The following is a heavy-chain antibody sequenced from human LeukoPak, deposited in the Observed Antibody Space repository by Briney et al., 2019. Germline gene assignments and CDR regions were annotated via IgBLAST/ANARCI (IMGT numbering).Heavy chain of an antibody. J-gene: IGHJ4*02. CDR3: ARGNGGITMVRGVITNPSFDY. CDR1: GFTFSSYA. Sequence: PGGSLRLSCAASGFTFSSYAMSWVRQAPGKGLEWVSAISGSGGSTYYADSVKGRFTISRDNSKNTLYLQMNSLRAEDTAVYYCARGNGGITMVRGVITNPSFDYWGQGTLVTVSS. CDR2: ISGSGGST. V-gene: IGHV3-23*01. D-gene: IGHD3-10*01.